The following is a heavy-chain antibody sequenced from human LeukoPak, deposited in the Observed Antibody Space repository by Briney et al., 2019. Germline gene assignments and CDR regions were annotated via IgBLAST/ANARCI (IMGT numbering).Heavy chain of an antibody. D-gene: IGHD6-13*01. CDR2: IGTAGDT. CDR1: GFTFSSYD. CDR3: ARGKGSSCSRPLDY. J-gene: IGHJ4*02. Sequence: GGSLRLSCAASGFTFSSYDMHWVRQATGKGLEWVSAIGTAGDTYYPGSVKGRFTISRENAKNSLYLQMNSLRAGDTAVYYCARGKGSSCSRPLDYWGQGTLVTVSS. V-gene: IGHV3-13*01.